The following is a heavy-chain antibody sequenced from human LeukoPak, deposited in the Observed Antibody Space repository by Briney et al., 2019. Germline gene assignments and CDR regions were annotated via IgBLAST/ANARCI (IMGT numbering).Heavy chain of an antibody. J-gene: IGHJ4*02. CDR2: INHSGST. Sequence: SETLSLTCAVYGGSFSGYYGSWIRQPPGKGLEWIGEINHSGSTNYNPSLKSRVTISVDTSKNQFSLKLCSLTAADTAVYYCAGLFYYDSSGYPLYWGQGTPVTVSS. D-gene: IGHD3-22*01. CDR1: GGSFSGYY. V-gene: IGHV4-34*01. CDR3: AGLFYYDSSGYPLY.